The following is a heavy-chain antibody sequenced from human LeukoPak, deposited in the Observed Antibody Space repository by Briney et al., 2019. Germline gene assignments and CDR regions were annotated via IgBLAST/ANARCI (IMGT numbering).Heavy chain of an antibody. CDR2: TSGSGGST. CDR3: AKEPLRWPQLFDY. D-gene: IGHD5-24*01. J-gene: IGHJ4*02. CDR1: GFTFSNYA. Sequence: GGSLRLSCAASGFTFSNYAMNWVRQAPGKGLEWVSGTSGSGGSTYYADSVKGRFTISRGNSKSTLYPQMNSLRAEDTAVYYCAKEPLRWPQLFDYWGQGTLVTVSS. V-gene: IGHV3-23*01.